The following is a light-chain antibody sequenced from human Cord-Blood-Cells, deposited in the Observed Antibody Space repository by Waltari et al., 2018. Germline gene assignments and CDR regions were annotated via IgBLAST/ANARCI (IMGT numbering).Light chain of an antibody. V-gene: IGLV2-14*03. CDR1: RSDVGGYNY. CDR3: SSYTSSSTWV. Sequence: QSALTQPASVSGSPGQSITIPCTGTRSDVGGYNYVSCYQQNPGKAPQLMIYDVSKRRSGVSNRFSGSKSGNTASLTSSGLQAEDEADYYCSSYTSSSTWVFGGGTKLTVL. J-gene: IGLJ3*02. CDR2: DVS.